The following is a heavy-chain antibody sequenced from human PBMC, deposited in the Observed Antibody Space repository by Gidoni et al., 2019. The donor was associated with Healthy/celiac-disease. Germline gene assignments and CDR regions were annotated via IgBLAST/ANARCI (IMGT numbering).Heavy chain of an antibody. CDR3: ARDPIIGYSNLFDY. V-gene: IGHV3-21*01. CDR2: ISSSSSYI. J-gene: IGHJ4*02. Sequence: EVQLVESGGGLVKPGGSLRLSCAASGFTFSSYSMNWVRQAPGKGLEWVSSISSSSSYIYYADSVKGRFTISRDNAKNSLYLQMNSLRAEDTAVYYCARDPIIGYSNLFDYWGQGTLVTVSS. CDR1: GFTFSSYS. D-gene: IGHD4-4*01.